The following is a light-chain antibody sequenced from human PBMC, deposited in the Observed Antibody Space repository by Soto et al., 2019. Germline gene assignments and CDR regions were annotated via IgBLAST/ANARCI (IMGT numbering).Light chain of an antibody. Sequence: EIVLTQSPGTLSLSPGERATLSCRASQSVSTTYLGWYQQKPGQAPRLLVYGTSCRATGIPDRFSGSGSGTDFTLTISSLEPEDFAVYYCQHYGSSPPMYTFGQGTKLEIK. CDR3: QHYGSSPPMYT. J-gene: IGKJ2*01. CDR1: QSVSTTY. V-gene: IGKV3-20*01. CDR2: GTS.